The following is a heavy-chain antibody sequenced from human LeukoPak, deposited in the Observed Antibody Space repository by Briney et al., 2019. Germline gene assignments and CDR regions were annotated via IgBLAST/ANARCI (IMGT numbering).Heavy chain of an antibody. CDR3: ARVWSSSSGGYYYYMDV. Sequence: GVSVKVSCKASGYTFTSYGISWVRQAPGQGLEWMGWISAYNGNTNYAQKFQGRVTITADKSTSTAYMELSSLRSEDTAVYYCARVWSSSSGGYYYYMDVWGKGTTVTVSS. CDR1: GYTFTSYG. CDR2: ISAYNGNT. D-gene: IGHD6-6*01. V-gene: IGHV1-18*01. J-gene: IGHJ6*03.